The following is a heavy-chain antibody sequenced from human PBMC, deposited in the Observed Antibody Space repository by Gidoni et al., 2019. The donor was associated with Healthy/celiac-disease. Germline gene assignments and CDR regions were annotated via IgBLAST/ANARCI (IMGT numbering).Heavy chain of an antibody. V-gene: IGHV4-61*02. CDR1: GCSISSGSYY. Sequence: QVQLQESGPGLVKPSQSLSFTCTVSGCSISSGSYYWSWIRQPAGKGLEWIGRIYTSGSTNYNPSLEDRVTISVDTSKDQFSLKLSSVTAADTAVYYCAKDDFSITFGGVIADAFDIWGQGTMVTVSS. J-gene: IGHJ3*02. CDR2: IYTSGST. CDR3: AKDDFSITFGGVIADAFDI. D-gene: IGHD3-16*02.